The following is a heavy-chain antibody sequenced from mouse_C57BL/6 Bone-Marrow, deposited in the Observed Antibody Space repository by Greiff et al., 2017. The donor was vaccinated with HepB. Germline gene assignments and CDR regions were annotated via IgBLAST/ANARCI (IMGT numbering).Heavy chain of an antibody. D-gene: IGHD1-1*01. CDR3: TRWYYYGSSYFDY. CDR1: GYTFTSYW. V-gene: IGHV1-5*01. CDR2: IYPGNSDT. Sequence: EVQLQQSGTVLARPGASVKMSCKTSGYTFTSYWVHWVKQRPGQGLEWIGAIYPGNSDTSYNQKFKGKAKLTAVTSASTAYMELSSLTNEDSAVYYCTRWYYYGSSYFDYWGQGTTLTVSS. J-gene: IGHJ2*01.